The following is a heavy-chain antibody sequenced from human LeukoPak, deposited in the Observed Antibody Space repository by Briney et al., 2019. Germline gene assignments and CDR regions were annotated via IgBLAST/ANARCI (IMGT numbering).Heavy chain of an antibody. CDR2: IYTSGST. V-gene: IGHV4-61*02. Sequence: PSQTLSLTCTVSGGSISSGSYYWSWIRQPAGKGLEWIGRIYTSGSTNYNPSLKSRVTISVDTSKSQVSLKLTSVTAADTAVYYCARAPEGSTFDFWGQGTLVTVSS. J-gene: IGHJ4*02. CDR3: ARAPEGSTFDF. D-gene: IGHD1-14*01. CDR1: GGSISSGSYY.